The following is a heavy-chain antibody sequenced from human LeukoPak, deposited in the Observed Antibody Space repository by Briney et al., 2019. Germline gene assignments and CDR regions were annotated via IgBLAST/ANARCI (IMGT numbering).Heavy chain of an antibody. J-gene: IGHJ5*02. D-gene: IGHD4-11*01. CDR3: ARGRLQSNWFDP. Sequence: NSSETLSLTCTVSGGSISSGGYYWSWIRQHPGKGLEWIGYIYYSGSTYYNPSLKGRVTISVDTSKNQFSLKLSSVTAADTAVYYCARGRLQSNWFDPWGQGTLVTVSS. CDR2: IYYSGST. V-gene: IGHV4-31*03. CDR1: GGSISSGGYY.